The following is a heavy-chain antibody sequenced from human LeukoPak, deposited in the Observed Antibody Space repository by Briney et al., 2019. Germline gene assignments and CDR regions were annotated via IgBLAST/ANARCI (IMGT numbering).Heavy chain of an antibody. D-gene: IGHD6-19*01. CDR1: GGSISSSSYY. J-gene: IGHJ4*02. Sequence: PSETLSLTCTVSGGSISSSSYYWGWIRQPPGKGLEWIGSIYYSGSTYYNPSLKSRVTISVDTSKNQFSLKLSSVTAVDTAVYYCARGGGSSGWYVDYWGQGTLVTVSS. CDR2: IYYSGST. V-gene: IGHV4-39*07. CDR3: ARGGGSSGWYVDY.